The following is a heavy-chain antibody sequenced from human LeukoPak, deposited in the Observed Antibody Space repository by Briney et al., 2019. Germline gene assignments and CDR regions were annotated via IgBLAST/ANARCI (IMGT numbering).Heavy chain of an antibody. CDR2: IYCSGST. CDR3: ARAAVYYYDSSGYIDWFDP. J-gene: IGHJ5*02. D-gene: IGHD3-22*01. CDR1: GGSISSYY. V-gene: IGHV4-59*01. Sequence: PSETLSLTCTVSGGSISSYYWSWIRQPPGKGLEWIGYIYCSGSTNYNPSLKSRVTISVDTSKNQFSLKLSSVTAADTAVYYCARAAVYYYDSSGYIDWFDPWGQGTLVTVSS.